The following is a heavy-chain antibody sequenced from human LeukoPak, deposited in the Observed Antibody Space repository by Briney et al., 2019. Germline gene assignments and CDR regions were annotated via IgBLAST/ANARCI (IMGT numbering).Heavy chain of an antibody. D-gene: IGHD6-19*01. CDR2: IIPIFGTA. CDR1: GGTFSSYA. Sequence: GASVKVSCKASGGTFSSYAISWVRQAPGQGLEWMGGIIPIFGTANYAQKFQGRVTITADESTSTAYMELSSLRSEDTAVYYCARKSVAGTLVGALDIWGQGTMVTVSS. CDR3: ARKSVAGTLVGALDI. J-gene: IGHJ3*02. V-gene: IGHV1-69*13.